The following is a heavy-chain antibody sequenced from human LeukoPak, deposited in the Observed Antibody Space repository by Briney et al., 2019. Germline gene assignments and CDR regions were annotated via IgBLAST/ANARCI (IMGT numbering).Heavy chain of an antibody. CDR3: ARGDYWYFDL. Sequence: GGSLRLSCAASGFTFSSYSMNWVRQAPGKGLVWVSRINSDGRSTTYADSVKGRFTISRDNAKNTLYLQMNSLRAEDTAVYYCARGDYWYFDLWGRGTLATVSS. CDR2: INSDGRST. J-gene: IGHJ2*01. CDR1: GFTFSSYS. V-gene: IGHV3-74*03.